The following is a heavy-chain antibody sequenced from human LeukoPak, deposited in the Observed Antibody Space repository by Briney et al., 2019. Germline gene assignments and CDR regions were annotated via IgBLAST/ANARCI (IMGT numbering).Heavy chain of an antibody. CDR1: GGSFSGYY. D-gene: IGHD1-1*01. CDR2: INHSGST. Sequence: SETLALTCAVYGGSFSGYYWRWIRQPPGKGLEWIGEINHSGSTNYNPSLKSRVTISVDTSKNQLSLKMISVTAADTAVYYCTITTGTTLGLMDYWGQGTLVTVSS. CDR3: TITTGTTLGLMDY. V-gene: IGHV4-34*01. J-gene: IGHJ4*02.